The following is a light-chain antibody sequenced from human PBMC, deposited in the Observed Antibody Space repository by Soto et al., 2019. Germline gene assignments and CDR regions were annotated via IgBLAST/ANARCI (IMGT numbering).Light chain of an antibody. CDR1: TSDIGTYDY. CDR3: SSYTRDSALV. Sequence: QSSLTQPAYVSASPGQSIIISCTGGTSDIGTYDYVSWYRQPPGKAPQLMIYEVTNRPSGVSDRFSGSKSGSTASLTISRLQAEDEAIYYCSSYTRDSALVFGPGTKVTVL. V-gene: IGLV2-14*01. J-gene: IGLJ1*01. CDR2: EVT.